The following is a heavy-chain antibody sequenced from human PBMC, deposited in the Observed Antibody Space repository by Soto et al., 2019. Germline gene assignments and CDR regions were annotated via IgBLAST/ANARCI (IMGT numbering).Heavy chain of an antibody. V-gene: IGHV3-7*03. CDR3: ARTTILLPAAANRGAPYNYYGLDV. Sequence: GGSLRLSCAASGFTFSNFWMSWVRQTPGRGLEWVANIKQDESEKKYVDSVKGRFTIFRDNAKYSLYLQMNSLRAEDTAVYYCARTTILLPAAANRGAPYNYYGLDVWGQGTSVTVSS. J-gene: IGHJ6*02. D-gene: IGHD2-2*01. CDR1: GFTFSNFW. CDR2: IKQDESEK.